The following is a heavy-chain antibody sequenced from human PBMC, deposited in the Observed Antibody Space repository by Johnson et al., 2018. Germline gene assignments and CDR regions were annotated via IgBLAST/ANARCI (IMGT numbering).Heavy chain of an antibody. CDR3: AKGLLRLQTEHCQH. Sequence: VQLVESGGGLVQPGRSLRLSCAASGFTFDDYAMHWVRQAQGKGLEWVSGISWNSDHIGYADSVKGRFTISRDNAKNSLNLQMNSLRPEDTAFYYCAKGLLRLQTEHCQHWGQGTLVTVSS. D-gene: IGHD4-11*01. CDR1: GFTFDDYA. CDR2: ISWNSDHI. J-gene: IGHJ1*01. V-gene: IGHV3-9*01.